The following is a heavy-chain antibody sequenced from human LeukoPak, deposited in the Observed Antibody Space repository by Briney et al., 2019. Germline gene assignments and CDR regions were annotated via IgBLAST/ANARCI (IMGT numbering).Heavy chain of an antibody. CDR1: GLGFSPYA. J-gene: IGHJ3*02. Sequence: GGPLRLSCEASGLGFSPYAMSWVRQAPGKGLELVSTISGGSYDIYYADSVKGRFTISRDNRKNMVFVQMNSLRAEGTAVYYCARAPGALDIWGRGTLVTVSS. CDR2: ISGGSYDI. V-gene: IGHV3-23*01. CDR3: ARAPGALDI.